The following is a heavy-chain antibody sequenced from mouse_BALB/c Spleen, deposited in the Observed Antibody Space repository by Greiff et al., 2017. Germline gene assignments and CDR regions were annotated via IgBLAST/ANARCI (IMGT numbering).Heavy chain of an antibody. D-gene: IGHD1-1*01. V-gene: IGHV5-6*01. CDR1: GFTFSSYG. J-gene: IGHJ4*01. Sequence: VQLKESGGDLVKPGGSLKLSCAASGFTFSSYGMSWVRQTPDKRLEWVATISSGGSYTYYPDSVKGRFTISRDNAKNTLYLQMSSLKSEDTAMYYCARRTVVEDAMDYWGQGTSVTVSS. CDR2: ISSGGSYT. CDR3: ARRTVVEDAMDY.